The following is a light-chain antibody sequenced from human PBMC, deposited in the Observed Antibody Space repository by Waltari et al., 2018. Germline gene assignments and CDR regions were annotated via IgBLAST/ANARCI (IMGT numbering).Light chain of an antibody. CDR3: QQSYNAPRT. CDR2: AAS. V-gene: IGKV1-39*01. CDR1: QSISTY. J-gene: IGKJ3*01. Sequence: DIQMTQSPSSLSASVGARVTIPCRASQSISTYLNWYQQKPGKAPNLMIYAASTLQSGVPSRFSGSGSETDFTLTISSLQPEDFATYYCQQSYNAPRTFGLGTKVDIK.